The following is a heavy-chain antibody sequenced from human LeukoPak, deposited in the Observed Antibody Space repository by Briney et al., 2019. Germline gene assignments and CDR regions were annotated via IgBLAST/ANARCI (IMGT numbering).Heavy chain of an antibody. J-gene: IGHJ4*02. D-gene: IGHD2-15*01. Sequence: ASVKVSCKASGYTFTGYYMHWVRQAPGQGLERMGWINPNSGGTNYAQKFQGRVTMTRDTSISTAYMELSRLRSDDTAVYYCAREGYCSGGSCYYIDYWGQGTLVTVSS. CDR2: INPNSGGT. CDR1: GYTFTGYY. V-gene: IGHV1-2*02. CDR3: AREGYCSGGSCYYIDY.